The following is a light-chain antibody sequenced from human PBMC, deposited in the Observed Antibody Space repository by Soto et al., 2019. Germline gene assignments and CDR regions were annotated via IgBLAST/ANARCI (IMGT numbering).Light chain of an antibody. J-gene: IGLJ1*01. CDR1: SSDVGAYNS. V-gene: IGLV2-14*01. CDR3: SSYTSRSTYV. Sequence: QSALTQPASVSGSPGQSITISCTGTSSDVGAYNSVSWYQQHPGKAPRLMIYEVSNRASGVSDRFSASKSGNTASLTISGLQPGDEADYHCSSYTSRSTYVFGTGTKLTVL. CDR2: EVS.